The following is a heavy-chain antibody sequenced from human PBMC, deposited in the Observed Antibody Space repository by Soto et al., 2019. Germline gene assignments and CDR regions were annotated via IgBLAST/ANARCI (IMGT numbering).Heavy chain of an antibody. V-gene: IGHV1-2*04. CDR1: GYTFIGYY. D-gene: IGHD3-10*01. CDR2: INPNSGGT. J-gene: IGHJ6*02. CDR3: ARVGGGLASLGYYGMDV. Sequence: QVQLVQSGAEVKKTGASVKVSCKASGYTFIGYYIHWVRQAPGQGLEWMGWINPNSGGTNYAQRFQGWVTMTRDRYISTAYMELRRLKSDDTAVYYWARVGGGLASLGYYGMDVWGQGTTVTVSS.